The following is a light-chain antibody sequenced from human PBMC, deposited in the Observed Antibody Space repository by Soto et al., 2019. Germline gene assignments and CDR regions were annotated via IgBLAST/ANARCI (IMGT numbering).Light chain of an antibody. J-gene: IGKJ4*01. Sequence: EILLTQSPATLSLSPGERPTLSRRSSQSVSSYLAWYQQKPGQAPRLLIYDASNRATGIPPRFSGSGSGTDFTLTISSLEPEDFAVYYCQQHSNWPPLTFGEGTEVDIK. V-gene: IGKV3-11*01. CDR2: DAS. CDR3: QQHSNWPPLT. CDR1: QSVSSY.